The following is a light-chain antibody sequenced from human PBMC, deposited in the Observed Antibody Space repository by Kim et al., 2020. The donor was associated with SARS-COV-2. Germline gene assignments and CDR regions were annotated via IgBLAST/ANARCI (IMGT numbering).Light chain of an antibody. CDR2: DAS. J-gene: IGKJ1*01. Sequence: EIVLTQSPGTLSLSPGERATLSCRASQSISSSYLAWYQQKLGQAPSLLIYDASSRATGIPDRFSGSGSGTDFTLTISRLEPEDFAVYYCQQYSSSPVTFGQGTKVDIK. CDR3: QQYSSSPVT. V-gene: IGKV3-20*01. CDR1: QSISSSY.